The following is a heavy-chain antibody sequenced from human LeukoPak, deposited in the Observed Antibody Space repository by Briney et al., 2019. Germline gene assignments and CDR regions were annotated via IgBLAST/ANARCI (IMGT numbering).Heavy chain of an antibody. D-gene: IGHD3-10*01. CDR2: IKQDGSEK. V-gene: IGHV3-7*01. J-gene: IGHJ5*02. CDR1: GFTFSSYW. Sequence: PGGSLRLSCAASGFTFSSYWMSWVRQAPGKGLEWVANIKQDGSEKYYVDSVKGRFTISRDNAKNSLYLQMNSLRAEDTAVYYCARSGWVREKNWFDPWGQGTLVTVSS. CDR3: ARSGWVREKNWFDP.